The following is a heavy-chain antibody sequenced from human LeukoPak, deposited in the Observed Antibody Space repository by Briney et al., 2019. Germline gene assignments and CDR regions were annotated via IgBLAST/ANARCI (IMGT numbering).Heavy chain of an antibody. CDR3: ARTGVTTVVTWDDAFDI. D-gene: IGHD4-23*01. CDR2: IYPGDSDT. CDR1: GYSFTSYW. J-gene: IGHJ3*02. Sequence: GESLKISCKGSGYSFTSYWIGWVRQRPGKGLEWMGIIYPGDSDTIYSPSFQGQVNISADKSISTAYLQWSSLKASDTAMYYCARTGVTTVVTWDDAFDIWGQGTMVTVSS. V-gene: IGHV5-51*01.